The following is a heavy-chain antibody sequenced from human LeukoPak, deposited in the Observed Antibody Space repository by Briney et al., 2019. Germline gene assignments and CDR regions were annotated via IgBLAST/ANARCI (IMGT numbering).Heavy chain of an antibody. CDR1: GCTFTGYY. J-gene: IGHJ4*02. Sequence: ASVKVSCKASGCTFTGYYMHWVRQAPGPGLEWMGWINPNSGGTNYAQKFQGRVTMTRDTSISTAYMELSRLRSDDTAVYYCARRVVVTSPFDYWGQGTLVTVSS. CDR2: INPNSGGT. D-gene: IGHD3-22*01. V-gene: IGHV1-2*02. CDR3: ARRVVVTSPFDY.